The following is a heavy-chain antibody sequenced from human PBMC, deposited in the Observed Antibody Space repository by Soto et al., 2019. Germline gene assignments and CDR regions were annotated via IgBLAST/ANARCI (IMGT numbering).Heavy chain of an antibody. J-gene: IGHJ4*02. V-gene: IGHV3-48*01. CDR2: ISSSSSTI. Sequence: PGGSLRLSCAASGFTFSSYSMNWVRQAPGKGLEWVSYISSSSSTIYYADSVKGRFTISRDNAKNSLYLQMNSLRAEDTAVYYCARAASDFDWLIILIKEFDYWGQGTLVTVSS. CDR1: GFTFSSYS. CDR3: ARAASDFDWLIILIKEFDY. D-gene: IGHD3-9*01.